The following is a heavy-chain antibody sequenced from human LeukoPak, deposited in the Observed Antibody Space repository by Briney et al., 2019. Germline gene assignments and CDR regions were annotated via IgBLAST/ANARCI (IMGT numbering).Heavy chain of an antibody. D-gene: IGHD1-26*01. J-gene: IGHJ2*01. V-gene: IGHV4-59*08. CDR2: IYYSGST. Sequence: SETLSLTCTVSGGSIRSDYWNWIRQPPGKGLEWIGSIYYSGSTYYNPSLMSRVTISVDTSKNQFSLKLTSVTAADTAVYCCARREVGAYWYFDLWGRGTLVTVSS. CDR1: GGSIRSDY. CDR3: ARREVGAYWYFDL.